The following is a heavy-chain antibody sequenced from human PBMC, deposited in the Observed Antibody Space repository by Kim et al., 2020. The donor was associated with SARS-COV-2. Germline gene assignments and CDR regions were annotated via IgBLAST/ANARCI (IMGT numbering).Heavy chain of an antibody. V-gene: IGHV3-33*05. J-gene: IGHJ4*02. CDR1: GFIFSSYG. CDR3: ARDPVRTVGADRDY. CDR2: ISNDGSKQ. Sequence: GGSLRLSCAASGFIFSSYGMHWVRQAAGKGLEWVAVISNDGSKQYYGDSVKGRFTISRDSSKSTVYLQMNSLSADDTGVYYCARDPVRTVGADRDYWGQGTLVTVSS. D-gene: IGHD1-26*01.